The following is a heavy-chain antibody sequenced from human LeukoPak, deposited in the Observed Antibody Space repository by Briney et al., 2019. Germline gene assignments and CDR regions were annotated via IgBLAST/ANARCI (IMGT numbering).Heavy chain of an antibody. V-gene: IGHV4-38-2*01. D-gene: IGHD2-15*01. CDR3: ARQLSSSAWDY. CDR1: GYSISSGYY. J-gene: IGHJ4*02. CDR2: TYHSGST. Sequence: SETLSLTCAVSGYSISSGYYWGWIRQPPGKGPQWIGSTYHSGSTYYNPSLKSRVTISVDTSKNQFSLKLSSVTAADTAVYYCARQLSSSAWDYWGQGTLVTVSS.